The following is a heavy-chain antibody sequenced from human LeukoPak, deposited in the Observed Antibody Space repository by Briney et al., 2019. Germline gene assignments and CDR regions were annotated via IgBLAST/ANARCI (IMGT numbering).Heavy chain of an antibody. J-gene: IGHJ4*02. CDR2: MSPNSGDT. Sequence: ASVKVSCKASGYTFTSYDINWVRQAPGQGLEWMGWMSPNSGDTGYAQKFQGRVTMTRDTFINTAYMELRSLRSDDTAVYYCARERTTVTPTRADYWGQGTLVTVSS. V-gene: IGHV1-8*01. CDR1: GYTFTSYD. CDR3: ARERTTVTPTRADY. D-gene: IGHD4-17*01.